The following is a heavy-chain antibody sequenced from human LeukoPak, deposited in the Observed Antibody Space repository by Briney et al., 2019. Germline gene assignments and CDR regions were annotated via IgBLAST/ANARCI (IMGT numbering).Heavy chain of an antibody. CDR1: GYTFTSYY. Sequence: ASVKVSCKASGYTFTSYYMHWVRQAPGQGLEWMGIINPSGGSTSYAQKFQGRVTMTTDTSTSTAYMELRSLRSDDTAVYYCARDIYTSITIFGVALYYYGMDVWGQGTTVTVSS. V-gene: IGHV1-46*01. CDR3: ARDIYTSITIFGVALYYYGMDV. CDR2: INPSGGST. D-gene: IGHD3-3*01. J-gene: IGHJ6*02.